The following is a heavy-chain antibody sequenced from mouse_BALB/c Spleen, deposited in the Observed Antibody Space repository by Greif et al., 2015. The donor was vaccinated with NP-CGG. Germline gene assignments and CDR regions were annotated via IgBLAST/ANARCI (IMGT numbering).Heavy chain of an antibody. Sequence: QVQLQQSGAELMKPGASVKISCKATGYTFSSYWIEWVKQRPGHGLEWIGEIVPGSGSTNYNEKFKGKATFTADTSSNTAYMQLSSLTSEDSAVYYCARGGISTMITTAWFAYWGQGTLVTVSA. J-gene: IGHJ3*01. D-gene: IGHD2-4*01. V-gene: IGHV1-9*01. CDR3: ARGGISTMITTAWFAY. CDR2: IVPGSGST. CDR1: GYTFSSYW.